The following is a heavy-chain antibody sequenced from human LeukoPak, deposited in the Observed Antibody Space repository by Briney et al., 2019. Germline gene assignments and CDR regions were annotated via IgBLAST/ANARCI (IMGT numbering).Heavy chain of an antibody. V-gene: IGHV3-66*01. Sequence: GGSLRLSCAASGLIGSDDYMSWVRQAPGKGLEWVSVIYKDSTTYYADSVKGRFTISRDNSKNTWYLQMNSLRAEDTAVYYCARGMSIAARCFHSWGQGTLVTVSS. J-gene: IGHJ4*02. D-gene: IGHD6-6*01. CDR3: ARGMSIAARCFHS. CDR2: IYKDSTT. CDR1: GLIGSDDY.